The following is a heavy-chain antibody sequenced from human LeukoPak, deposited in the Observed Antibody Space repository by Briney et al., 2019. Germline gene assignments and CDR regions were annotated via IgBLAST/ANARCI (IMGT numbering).Heavy chain of an antibody. CDR2: INHSGST. CDR1: GGSFSGYY. Sequence: KPSETLSLTCAVYGGSFSGYYWSWIRQPPVKGLEWIGEINHSGSTNYNPSLKSRVTISVDTSKNQFSLKLSSVTAADTAVYYCARRRITIFGVVNKTTPIDYWGQGTLVTVSS. V-gene: IGHV4-34*01. CDR3: ARRRITIFGVVNKTTPIDY. D-gene: IGHD3-3*01. J-gene: IGHJ4*02.